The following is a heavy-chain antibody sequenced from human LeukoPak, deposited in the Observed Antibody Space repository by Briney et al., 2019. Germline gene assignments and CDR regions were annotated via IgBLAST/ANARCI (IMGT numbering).Heavy chain of an antibody. CDR3: ARANTIPLAVGVKWFDP. CDR2: IYYSGST. CDR1: GGSISSGGYY. J-gene: IGHJ5*02. D-gene: IGHD3-9*01. Sequence: SETLSLTCTVSGGSISSGGYYWSWIRQHPGKGLEWIGCIYYSGSTYYNPSLKSRVTISVDTSKNQFSLKLSSVTAADTAVYYCARANTIPLAVGVKWFDPWGQGTLVTVSS. V-gene: IGHV4-31*03.